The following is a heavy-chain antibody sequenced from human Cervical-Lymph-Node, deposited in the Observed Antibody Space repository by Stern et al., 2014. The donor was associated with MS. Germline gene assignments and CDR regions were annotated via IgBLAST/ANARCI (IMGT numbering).Heavy chain of an antibody. Sequence: VQLVESGAEVKKAGSSVKVSCKASGGTISSYGFSWVRQAPGQGLEWMGGVIPMVGIGYYAQKFQGRVTITAEESTSTAYVELSSLRFEDTAVYYCAGGAIFGVVKGYYYYGMDVWGQGTTVTVAS. V-gene: IGHV1-69*01. D-gene: IGHD3-3*01. J-gene: IGHJ6*02. CDR2: VIPMVGIG. CDR3: AGGAIFGVVKGYYYYGMDV. CDR1: GGTISSYG.